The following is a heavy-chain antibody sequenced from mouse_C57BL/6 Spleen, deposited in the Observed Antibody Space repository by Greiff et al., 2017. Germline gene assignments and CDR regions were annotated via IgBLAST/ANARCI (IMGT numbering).Heavy chain of an antibody. CDR2: INYDGSST. CDR1: GFTFSDYY. D-gene: IGHD1-1*01. V-gene: IGHV5-16*01. CDR3: ARGYYGPWYFDV. J-gene: IGHJ1*03. Sequence: DVHLVESEGGLVQPGSSMKLSCTASGFTFSDYYMAWVRQVPEKGLEWVANINYDGSSTYYLDSLKSRFIISRDNAKNILYLQMSSLKSEDTATYYCARGYYGPWYFDVWGTGTTVTVSS.